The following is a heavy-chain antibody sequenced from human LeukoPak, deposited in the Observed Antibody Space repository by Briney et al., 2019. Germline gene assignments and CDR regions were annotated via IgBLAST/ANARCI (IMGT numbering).Heavy chain of an antibody. CDR3: ARQRTGDIAAQGY. J-gene: IGHJ4*02. V-gene: IGHV5-51*01. CDR1: GYSFTSYW. Sequence: GESLKISCKGSGYSFTSYWIGWVRQLPGKGLEWMGIIYPGDSDTRYSPSFQGPVTISADKSISTAYLQWSSLKASDTAMYYCARQRTGDIAAQGYWGQGTLVTVSS. CDR2: IYPGDSDT. D-gene: IGHD6-6*01.